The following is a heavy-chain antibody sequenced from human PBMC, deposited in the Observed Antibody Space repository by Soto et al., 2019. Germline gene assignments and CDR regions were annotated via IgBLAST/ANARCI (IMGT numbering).Heavy chain of an antibody. D-gene: IGHD5-18*01. Sequence: PGGPLKVTCKGFGYSFTTYWIAWVRQMPGKGLEWVGIIYPGDSDTRYSPSFEGHVTISVDKSISTAFLQWNSLKASDNAIYYCARYSTAAPKDYWGQGTLVTVSS. V-gene: IGHV5-51*01. CDR3: ARYSTAAPKDY. CDR2: IYPGDSDT. J-gene: IGHJ4*01. CDR1: GYSFTTYW.